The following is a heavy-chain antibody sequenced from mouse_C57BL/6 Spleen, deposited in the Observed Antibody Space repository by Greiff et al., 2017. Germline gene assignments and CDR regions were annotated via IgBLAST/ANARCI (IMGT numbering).Heavy chain of an antibody. CDR1: GYTFTSYG. D-gene: IGHD1-1*01. CDR2: IYPRSGNT. Sequence: QVQLQQSGAELARPGASVKLSCKASGYTFTSYGISWVKQRTGQGLEWIGEIYPRSGNTYYNEKFKGKATLTADKSSSTAYMELRSLTSEDSAVYFCAREGIKILRAMDYWGQGTSVTVSS. V-gene: IGHV1-81*01. CDR3: AREGIKILRAMDY. J-gene: IGHJ4*01.